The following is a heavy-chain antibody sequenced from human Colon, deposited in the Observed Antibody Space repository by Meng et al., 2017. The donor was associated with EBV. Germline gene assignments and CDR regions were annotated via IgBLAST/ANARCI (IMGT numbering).Heavy chain of an antibody. CDR1: GDSVTNGGYS. CDR3: ARDTSTWGNKGLDH. J-gene: IGHJ4*02. Sequence: QLQLQESGSGLVKPLQXLSLTCAVSGDSVTNGGYSWSWIRQPPGKGLEWIGYIYHSGSTKYNPSLKSRVTISVDTSKNQFSLKLSSVTAADTAVYYCARDTSTWGNKGLDHWGQGILVTVAS. D-gene: IGHD7-27*01. V-gene: IGHV4-30-2*01. CDR2: IYHSGST.